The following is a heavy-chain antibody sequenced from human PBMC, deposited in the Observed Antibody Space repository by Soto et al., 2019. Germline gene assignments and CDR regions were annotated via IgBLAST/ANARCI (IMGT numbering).Heavy chain of an antibody. J-gene: IGHJ5*02. CDR3: ARDLSWFDP. V-gene: IGHV4-59*01. CDR2: IYYSGST. Sequence: SETLSLTCTVSGGSISSYYWSWIRQPPGKGLEWIGYIYYSGSTNYNPSLKSRVTISVDTSKNQFSLKLSSLTAADTAVYYCARDLSWFDPWGQGTLVTVS. CDR1: GGSISSYY.